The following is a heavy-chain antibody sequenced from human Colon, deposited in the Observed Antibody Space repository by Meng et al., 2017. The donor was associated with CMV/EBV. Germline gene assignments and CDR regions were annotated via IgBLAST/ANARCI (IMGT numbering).Heavy chain of an antibody. CDR1: GFTFSSYW. CDR2: INSDGSST. D-gene: IGHD3-22*01. J-gene: IGHJ5*02. Sequence: GESLKISCAASGFTFSSYWMHWVRQAPGKGLVWVSRINSDGSSTSYADSVKGRFTISRDNAKNTLYLQMNSLRAEDTAVYYCARDPDYYYDSMPPPPAWGQGTLVTVSS. V-gene: IGHV3-74*01. CDR3: ARDPDYYYDSMPPPPA.